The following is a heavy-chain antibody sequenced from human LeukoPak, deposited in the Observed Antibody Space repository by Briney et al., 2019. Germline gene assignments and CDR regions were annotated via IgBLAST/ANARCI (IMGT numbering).Heavy chain of an antibody. CDR2: INHSGST. V-gene: IGHV4-34*01. CDR3: ARKGIAAAGLGV. D-gene: IGHD6-13*01. J-gene: IGHJ4*02. Sequence: KPSETLSLTCAVYGGSFSGYYWSWIRQPPGKGLEWIGEINHSGSTNYNPSLKSRVTISVDTSKNQFSLKLSSVTAADTAVYYCARKGIAAAGLGVWGQGTLVTVSS. CDR1: GGSFSGYY.